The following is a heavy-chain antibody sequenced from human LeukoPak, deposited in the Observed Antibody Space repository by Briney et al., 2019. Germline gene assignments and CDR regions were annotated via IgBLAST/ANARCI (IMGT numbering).Heavy chain of an antibody. V-gene: IGHV4-34*01. J-gene: IGHJ6*03. CDR3: ARVRAGLYYDFWSGYSPDYYYYYMDV. Sequence: ESSETLSLTCAVYGGSFSGYYWSWIRQPPGKGLEWIGEINHSGSTNYNPSLKSRVTISVDPSKNQFSLKLSSVTAADTAVYYCARVRAGLYYDFWSGYSPDYYYYYMDVWGKGTTVTVSS. CDR2: INHSGST. D-gene: IGHD3-3*01. CDR1: GGSFSGYY.